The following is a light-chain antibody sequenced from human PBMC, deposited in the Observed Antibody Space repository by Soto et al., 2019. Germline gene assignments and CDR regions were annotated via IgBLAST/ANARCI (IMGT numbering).Light chain of an antibody. CDR3: QQYNTDSWT. J-gene: IGKJ1*01. V-gene: IGKV1-5*03. Sequence: DIQMTQSPSTLSASVGDRVIITCRASQSINSWLAWYQQKPGKAPELLISKASSLQSGVPPRFSGSGSGTEFTLTISSLQPDDFATYYCQQYNTDSWTFGQGTKVEIK. CDR1: QSINSW. CDR2: KAS.